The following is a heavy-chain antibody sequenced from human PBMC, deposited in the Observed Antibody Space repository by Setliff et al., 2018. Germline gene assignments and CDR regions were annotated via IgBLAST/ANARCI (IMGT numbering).Heavy chain of an antibody. CDR1: GFTFSSYA. J-gene: IGHJ4*02. CDR2: ISGSGVST. D-gene: IGHD1-1*01. V-gene: IGHV3-23*01. Sequence: GGSLRLSCAASGFTFSSYAMSWVRQAPGKGLEWVSAISGSGVSTYYADSVKGRFTISRDNSKNTLFLQMNSLKTEDTAVYYCTAGTGRSDFDYWGQGTLVTVSS. CDR3: TAGTGRSDFDY.